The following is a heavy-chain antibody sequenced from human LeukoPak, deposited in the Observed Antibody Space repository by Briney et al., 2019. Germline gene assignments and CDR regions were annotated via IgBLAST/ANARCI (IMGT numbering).Heavy chain of an antibody. V-gene: IGHV1-2*02. J-gene: IGHJ4*02. CDR2: INPNSGGT. Sequence: ASVKVSCKASGYTFTGYYVHWVRQAPGQGLEWMGWINPNSGGTNYAQKFQGSVTLTRDTSISTAYMEVNRLRSDDTALYYCARNYEFWSFDYWGQGTLVIVSS. D-gene: IGHD3-3*01. CDR3: ARNYEFWSFDY. CDR1: GYTFTGYY.